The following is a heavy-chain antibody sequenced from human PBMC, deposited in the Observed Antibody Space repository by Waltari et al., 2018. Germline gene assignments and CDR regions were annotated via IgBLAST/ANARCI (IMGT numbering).Heavy chain of an antibody. V-gene: IGHV3-21*01. Sequence: EVQLVESGGGLVKPGGPLRLSCAASGFTFSHYSMTWVRQAPGRGLWWVSSISSSSAYIYYADSVKGRFTISRENAKNSLYLQMNSLRAEDTAVYYCAREYSNSWYCDYWGQGTLVTVSS. D-gene: IGHD6-13*01. CDR3: AREYSNSWYCDY. J-gene: IGHJ4*02. CDR1: GFTFSHYS. CDR2: ISSSSAYI.